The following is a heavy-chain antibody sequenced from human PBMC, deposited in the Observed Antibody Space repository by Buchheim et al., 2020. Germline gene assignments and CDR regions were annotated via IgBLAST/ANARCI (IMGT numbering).Heavy chain of an antibody. CDR2: ISYDGSNK. CDR1: GFTFSSYW. Sequence: VQLVESGGGLVQPGGSLRLSCAASGFTFSSYWMSWVRQAPGKGLEWVAVISYDGSNKYYADSVKGRFTISRDNSKNTLYLQMNSLRAEDTAVYYCAKCPRKNDHYYDSSGYFDYWGQGTL. V-gene: IGHV3-30*18. CDR3: AKCPRKNDHYYDSSGYFDY. J-gene: IGHJ4*02. D-gene: IGHD3-22*01.